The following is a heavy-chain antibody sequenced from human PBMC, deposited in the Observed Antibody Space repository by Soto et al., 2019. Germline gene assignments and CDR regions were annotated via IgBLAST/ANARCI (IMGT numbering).Heavy chain of an antibody. CDR2: IDPTDSYT. Sequence: GESLKISCQASGYSFTTYWISWVRQMPGKGLECMGRIDPTDSYTDYGPSFEGHVTMSVDRSINTAYLEWSSLKASDSAMYYCARLILAKNRSGYHIFDYWGRGTLVTVSS. V-gene: IGHV5-10-1*01. J-gene: IGHJ4*02. CDR1: GYSFTTYW. CDR3: ARLILAKNRSGYHIFDY. D-gene: IGHD3-22*01.